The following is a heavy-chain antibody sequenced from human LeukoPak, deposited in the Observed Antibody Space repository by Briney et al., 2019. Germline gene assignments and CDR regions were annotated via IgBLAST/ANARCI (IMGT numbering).Heavy chain of an antibody. CDR2: INPDGNKE. CDR3: VKGASIVVVPAAFDY. D-gene: IGHD2-2*01. V-gene: IGHV3-7*03. J-gene: IGHJ4*02. Sequence: PGGSLRLSCAVSGLTFSSSWMDWVRQAPGKGLEWVASINPDGNKEYSADSVKGRFTISRDNAENSLYLQMNSLRADDTAVYFCVKGASIVVVPAAFDYWGQGTLVTVSS. CDR1: GLTFSSSW.